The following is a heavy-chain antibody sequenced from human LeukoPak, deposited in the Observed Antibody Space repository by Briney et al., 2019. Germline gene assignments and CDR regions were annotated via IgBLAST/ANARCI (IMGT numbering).Heavy chain of an antibody. V-gene: IGHV4-34*01. CDR3: ARRSGYSSSWYAY. Sequence: NPSETLSLTCAVYGGSFSGYYWSWIRQPPGKGLEWIGEINHSGSTNYNPSLKSRVTISVDTSKNQFSLKLSSVTAADTAVYYCARRSGYSSSWYAYWGQGTLVTVSS. D-gene: IGHD6-13*01. J-gene: IGHJ4*02. CDR2: INHSGST. CDR1: GGSFSGYY.